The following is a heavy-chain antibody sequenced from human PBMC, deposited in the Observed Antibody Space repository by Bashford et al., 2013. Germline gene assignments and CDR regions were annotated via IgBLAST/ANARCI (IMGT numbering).Heavy chain of an antibody. Sequence: WVRQMPGKGLEWMGIIDPHDSDIRYSPSFQGQVTISADKSVSTAYLQWTSLKASDTAMYYCARLTNSWYDFDDWGQGTVVTVSS. V-gene: IGHV5-51*01. CDR3: ARLTNSWYDFDD. CDR2: IDPHDSDI. J-gene: IGHJ3*01. D-gene: IGHD5-12*01.